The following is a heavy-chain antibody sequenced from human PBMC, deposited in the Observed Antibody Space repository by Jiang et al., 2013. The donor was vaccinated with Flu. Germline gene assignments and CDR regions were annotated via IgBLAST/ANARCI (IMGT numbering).Heavy chain of an antibody. Sequence: VESGAEVKKPGASVKVSCKVSGYTLTELSMHWVRQAPGKGLEWMGGFDPEDGETIYAQKFQGRVTMTEDTSTDTAYMELSSPRSEDTAVYYCATVELYHYDRQYWGQGTLVTVSS. CDR2: FDPEDGET. V-gene: IGHV1-24*01. D-gene: IGHD3-10*02. J-gene: IGHJ4*02. CDR3: ATVELYHYDRQY. CDR1: GYTLTELS.